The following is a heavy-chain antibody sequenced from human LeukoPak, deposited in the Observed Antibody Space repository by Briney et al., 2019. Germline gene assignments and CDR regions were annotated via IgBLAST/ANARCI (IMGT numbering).Heavy chain of an antibody. J-gene: IGHJ4*02. V-gene: IGHV4-34*01. CDR2: INHSGST. CDR3: ARGHYDSGGSPYFDY. D-gene: IGHD3-22*01. CDR1: GGSFSGYY. Sequence: SETLSLTCAVYGGSFSGYYWSWIRQPPGKGLEWIGEINHSGSTNYNPSLKSRVTISVDTSKNQFSLKLSSVTAADTAVYYCARGHYDSGGSPYFDYWGQGTLVTVSS.